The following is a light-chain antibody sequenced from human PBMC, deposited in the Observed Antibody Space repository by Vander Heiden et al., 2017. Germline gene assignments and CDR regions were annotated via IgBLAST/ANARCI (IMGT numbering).Light chain of an antibody. V-gene: IGLV2-14*01. Sequence: QSALPQPASESGSPGQSITLSCTGTSSDVGAYNYVSWYQQYPDKAPKLMIYEVTNRPSGVSDRFSGSKSGNTASLTISRLQAEDEADYYCTSFTSYSIPYVFGTGTKVTVL. CDR3: TSFTSYSIPYV. CDR2: EVT. CDR1: SSDVGAYNY. J-gene: IGLJ1*01.